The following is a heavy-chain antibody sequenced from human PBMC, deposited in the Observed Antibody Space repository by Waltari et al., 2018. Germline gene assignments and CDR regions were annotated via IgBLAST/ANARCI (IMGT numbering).Heavy chain of an antibody. V-gene: IGHV1-2*02. CDR1: GSTFTGYY. J-gene: IGHJ5*02. D-gene: IGHD3-10*01. CDR2: FNPNSGGT. CDR3: ARAPGGLPYNWFDP. Sequence: QVQLVQSGAEVKTPGASVKVSCTSSGSTFTGYYLHWVRQPPGQGLEWMGWFNPNSGGTNYAQKFQGRVTMTRDTSISTAYMELSRLRSDDTAVYYCARAPGGLPYNWFDPWGQGTLVTVSS.